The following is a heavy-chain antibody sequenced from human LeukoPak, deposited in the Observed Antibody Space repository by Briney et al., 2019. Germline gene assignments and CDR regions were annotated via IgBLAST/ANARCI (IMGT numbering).Heavy chain of an antibody. CDR3: ARLSKGRFFDYIFDY. J-gene: IGHJ4*02. CDR1: GGSVSSSTYY. D-gene: IGHD3-9*01. V-gene: IGHV4-39*01. CDR2: IYYSGST. Sequence: SQTLSLTCTVSGGSVSSSTYYWGWIRQPPGKGLEWIGNIYYSGSTYYNPSLTSRVTMSVYTSNNKFSLKMHSVTAADTAVYYCARLSKGRFFDYIFDYWGQGTLVTVSS.